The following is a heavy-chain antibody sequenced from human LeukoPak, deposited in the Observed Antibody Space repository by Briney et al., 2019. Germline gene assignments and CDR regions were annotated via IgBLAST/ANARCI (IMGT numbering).Heavy chain of an antibody. D-gene: IGHD3-10*01. J-gene: IGHJ5*02. Sequence: ASVKVSCKVSGYTLTELSMHWVRQAPGKGLEWMGGFDPEDGETIYAQKFQGRVTMTEDTSTDTAYMELSSLRSEDTAVYYCATVITMVRGVTISGWFDPWGQGTLVTVSS. CDR2: FDPEDGET. CDR3: ATVITMVRGVTISGWFDP. CDR1: GYTLTELS. V-gene: IGHV1-24*01.